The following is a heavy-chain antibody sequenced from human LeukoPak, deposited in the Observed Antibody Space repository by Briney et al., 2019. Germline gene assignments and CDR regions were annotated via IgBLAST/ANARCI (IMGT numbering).Heavy chain of an antibody. CDR3: TREYSGSFDY. J-gene: IGHJ4*02. D-gene: IGHD1-26*01. Sequence: KAGGSLRLSCAASGLTFNNAWMNWVRQTPEKGLEWVGLIKSTANGGTIDYAAPVKGRFTISRDDSKNTLYLQMSSLKIEDTAMYYCTREYSGSFDYWGQGALVTVSS. CDR1: GLTFNNAW. V-gene: IGHV3-15*01. CDR2: IKSTANGGTI.